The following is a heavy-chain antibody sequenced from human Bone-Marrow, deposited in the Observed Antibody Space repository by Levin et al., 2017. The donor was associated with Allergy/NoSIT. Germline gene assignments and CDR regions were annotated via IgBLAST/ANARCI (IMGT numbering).Heavy chain of an antibody. CDR3: AKDLLGIVVPGALSLDN. Sequence: GESLKISCAASGFIFNTHAMSWVRQAPGKGLEWVSGISGSGSSTYYADFVKGRFTISRDKSRNTLSLEMNSLRAEDTAVYYCAKDLLGIVVPGALSLDNWGQGALVSVTS. CDR1: GFIFNTHA. V-gene: IGHV3-23*01. J-gene: IGHJ4*02. D-gene: IGHD2-2*01. CDR2: ISGSGSST.